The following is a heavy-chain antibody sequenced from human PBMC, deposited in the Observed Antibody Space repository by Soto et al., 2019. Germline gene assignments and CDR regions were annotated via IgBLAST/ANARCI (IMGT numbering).Heavy chain of an antibody. CDR2: IYHSGST. V-gene: IGHV4-4*02. Sequence: SETLSLTCAVSGGPISSSNWWSWVRQPPGKGLEWIGEIYHSGSTNYNPSLKSRVTISVDKSKNQFSLKLSSVTAADTAVYYCARDLKSDCSSTSCYPRFDPWGQGTLVTVSS. CDR3: ARDLKSDCSSTSCYPRFDP. D-gene: IGHD2-2*01. J-gene: IGHJ5*02. CDR1: GGPISSSNW.